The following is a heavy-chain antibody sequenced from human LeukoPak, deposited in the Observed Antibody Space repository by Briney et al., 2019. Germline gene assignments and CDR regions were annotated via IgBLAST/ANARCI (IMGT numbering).Heavy chain of an antibody. V-gene: IGHV3-21*01. CDR3: ARGEELVNYYYMDV. D-gene: IGHD6-13*01. Sequence: PGGSLRLSCAASGFTFSSYSMNWVRQAPGKGLEWVSSISSSSSYIYYADSVKGRFTISRDNAKNSLYLQMNSLRAEDTAVYCCARGEELVNYYYMDVWGKGTTVTVSS. CDR1: GFTFSSYS. CDR2: ISSSSSYI. J-gene: IGHJ6*03.